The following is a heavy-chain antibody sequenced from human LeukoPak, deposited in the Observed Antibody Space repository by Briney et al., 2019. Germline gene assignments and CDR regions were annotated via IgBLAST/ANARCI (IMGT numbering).Heavy chain of an antibody. D-gene: IGHD3-22*01. CDR3: AADHYDSSGPYYYYYMDV. Sequence: SVKVSCKASGFTFTSSAMQWVRQARGQRLEWIGWIVVGSGNTNYAQKFQERVTITRDMSTSTAYMELSSLRSEDTAVYYCAADHYDSSGPYYYYYMDVWGKGTTVTVSS. CDR2: IVVGSGNT. CDR1: GFTFTSSA. J-gene: IGHJ6*03. V-gene: IGHV1-58*02.